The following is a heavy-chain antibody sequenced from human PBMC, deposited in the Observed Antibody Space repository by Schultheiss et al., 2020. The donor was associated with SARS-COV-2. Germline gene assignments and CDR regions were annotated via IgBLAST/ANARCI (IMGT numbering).Heavy chain of an antibody. CDR2: IIPIFGTA. Sequence: SVKVSCKASGYTFSDYYIHWVRQAPGQGLEWMGGIIPIFGTANYAQKFQGRVTITADESTSTAYMELSSLRSEDTAVYYCASGNYGDYYFDYWGQGTLVTVSS. CDR1: GYTFSDYY. J-gene: IGHJ4*02. V-gene: IGHV1-69*13. D-gene: IGHD4-17*01. CDR3: ASGNYGDYYFDY.